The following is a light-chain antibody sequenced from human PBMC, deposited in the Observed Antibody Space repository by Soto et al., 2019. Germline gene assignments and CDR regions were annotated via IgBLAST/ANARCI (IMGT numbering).Light chain of an antibody. V-gene: IGKV3D-20*02. Sequence: ILWTNSPRYLFFPSGERAPLPCRDIQSVSSSTLAWYQQKPGQAPRLLIYGASSRATGIQDRFSGSGSGTDFTLTISRLEPEDFAVYYCQQRSNGHMLRFAQGTLLAI. CDR3: QQRSNGHMLR. J-gene: IGKJ5*01. CDR2: GAS. CDR1: QSVSSST.